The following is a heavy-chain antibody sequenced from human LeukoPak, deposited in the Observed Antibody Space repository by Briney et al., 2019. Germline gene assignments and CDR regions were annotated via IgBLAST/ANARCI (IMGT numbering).Heavy chain of an antibody. J-gene: IGHJ4*02. CDR3: ARTYYDFWSGYYTPFDY. V-gene: IGHV5-51*01. CDR1: GYSFTSYW. Sequence: PGESLKISCKGSGYSFTSYWNGWVRQMPGKGLEWMGIIYPGDSDTRYSPSFQGQVTISADKSISTAYLQWSSLKASDTAMYYCARTYYDFWSGYYTPFDYWGQGTLVTVSS. CDR2: IYPGDSDT. D-gene: IGHD3-3*01.